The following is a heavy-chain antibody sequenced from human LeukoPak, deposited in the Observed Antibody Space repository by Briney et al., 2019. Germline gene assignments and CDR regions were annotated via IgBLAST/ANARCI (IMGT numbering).Heavy chain of an antibody. CDR3: ARHGLAAAQDY. CDR1: GGSISSYY. Sequence: PSETLSLTCTVSGGSISSYYWSWIRQPPGKGLEWIGYIYYSGSTNYNPSLKSRVTISVDTSKNQFSLKLSSVIAADTAVYYCARHGLAAAQDYWGQGTLVTVSS. V-gene: IGHV4-59*08. D-gene: IGHD6-13*01. J-gene: IGHJ4*02. CDR2: IYYSGST.